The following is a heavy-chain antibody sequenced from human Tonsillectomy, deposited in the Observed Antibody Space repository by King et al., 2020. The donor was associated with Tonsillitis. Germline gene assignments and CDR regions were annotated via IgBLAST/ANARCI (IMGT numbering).Heavy chain of an antibody. CDR1: GFTFSNYG. D-gene: IGHD3/OR15-3a*01. CDR2: ITYDGSIQ. J-gene: IGHJ4*02. Sequence: VQLVESGGGVVQPGRSLRLSCAASGFTFSNYGMHWVRQAPGKGLEWVAVITYDGSIQFYADSVKGRFTISRDTSKNTLYLQMNSLKAEDTAVYYCAREGEEKWTGGWVDYWGQGTLVTVSS. CDR3: AREGEEKWTGGWVDY. V-gene: IGHV3-30*03.